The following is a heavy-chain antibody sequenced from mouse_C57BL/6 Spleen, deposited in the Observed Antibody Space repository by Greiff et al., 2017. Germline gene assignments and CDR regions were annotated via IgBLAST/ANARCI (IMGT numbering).Heavy chain of an antibody. V-gene: IGHV5-17*01. Sequence: EVMLVESGGGLVKPGGSLKLSCAASGFTFSDYGMHWVRQAPEKGLEWVAYISSGSSTIYYADTVKGRFTISRDNAKNTLFLQLTSLRSEDTAMYYGAREDGSSLSYWYFDVWGTGTTVTVSS. D-gene: IGHD1-1*01. CDR1: GFTFSDYG. J-gene: IGHJ1*03. CDR2: ISSGSSTI. CDR3: AREDGSSLSYWYFDV.